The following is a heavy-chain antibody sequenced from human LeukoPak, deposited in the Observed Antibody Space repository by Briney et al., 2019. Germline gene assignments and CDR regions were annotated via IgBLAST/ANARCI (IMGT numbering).Heavy chain of an antibody. CDR2: IRYDGSNK. J-gene: IGHJ6*04. D-gene: IGHD2-15*01. V-gene: IGHV3-30*02. CDR1: GFTFSSYG. Sequence: GGSLRLSCAASGFTFSSYGMHWVRQAPGKGLEWVAFIRYDGSNKDYADSVKGRFTISRDNSKNTLYLQMNSLRAEDTAVYYCAKDNQWSLDVWGKGTTVTIFS. CDR3: AKDNQWSLDV.